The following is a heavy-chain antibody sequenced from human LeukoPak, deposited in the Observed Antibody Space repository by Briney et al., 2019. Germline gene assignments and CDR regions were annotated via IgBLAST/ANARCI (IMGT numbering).Heavy chain of an antibody. V-gene: IGHV3-30*04. CDR1: GFTFSSYA. Sequence: GGSLRLSCAASGFTFSSYAMHWVRQAPGKGLEWVAVISYDGSNKYYADSVKGRFTISRDNSKNTLYLQMNSLRAEATAVYYCHYYDSSGYSTPFDYWGQGTLVTVSS. D-gene: IGHD3-22*01. CDR2: ISYDGSNK. J-gene: IGHJ4*02. CDR3: HYYDSSGYSTPFDY.